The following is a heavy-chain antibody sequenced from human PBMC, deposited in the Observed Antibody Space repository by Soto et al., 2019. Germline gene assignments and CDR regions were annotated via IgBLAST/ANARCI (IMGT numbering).Heavy chain of an antibody. CDR2: IYTSGST. CDR3: ARVGKRWSSGWTFDY. Sequence: PSETLSLTCTVSGGSISSYYWSWIRQPAGKGLEWIGRIYTSGSTNYNPSLKSRVTMSVDTSKNQFSLKLSSVTAADTAVYYCARVGKRWSSGWTFDYRGQGTLVTVSS. V-gene: IGHV4-4*07. D-gene: IGHD6-19*01. CDR1: GGSISSYY. J-gene: IGHJ4*02.